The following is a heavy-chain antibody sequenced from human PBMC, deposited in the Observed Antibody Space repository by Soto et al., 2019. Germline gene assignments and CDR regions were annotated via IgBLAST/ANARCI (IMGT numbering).Heavy chain of an antibody. CDR2: ISPGVGST. CDR3: AKSGSHSYFDY. D-gene: IGHD1-26*01. Sequence: EVHLLESGGGLVQPGGSLRLSCAASEFAFSSYAMTWVRLAPGKGLEWVSSISPGVGSTYYVDSVKGRFTISRDNSKNTLYLQMNSLRADDTALYYCAKSGSHSYFDYWGQGTLVTVSS. J-gene: IGHJ4*02. V-gene: IGHV3-23*01. CDR1: EFAFSSYA.